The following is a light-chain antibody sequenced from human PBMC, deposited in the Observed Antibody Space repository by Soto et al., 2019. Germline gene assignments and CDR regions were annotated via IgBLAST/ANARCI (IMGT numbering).Light chain of an antibody. CDR2: DAS. J-gene: IGKJ4*01. V-gene: IGKV3-11*01. CDR3: QQRSNWLT. CDR1: QSVSSY. Sequence: EIVLTQSPATLSLSPGERATLSCRASQSVSSYLAWYQQKPGQAPRLLIYDASNRATGIPARFSGSGSGTDFTLTISSREPEDFAVYYCQQRSNWLTFGGGSKVDI.